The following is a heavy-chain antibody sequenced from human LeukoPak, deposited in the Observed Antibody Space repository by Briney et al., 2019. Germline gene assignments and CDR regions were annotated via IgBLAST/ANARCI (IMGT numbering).Heavy chain of an antibody. CDR1: GYTFTIYG. CDR3: ARAGAAVTTNFDS. CDR2: ISANNGNT. Sequence: GASVKVSCKASGYTFTIYGITWVRQAPGQGLEWMGWISANNGNTNYAQKFQGRVTMTTDTSTSTAYMELRSLRSDDTAVYYCARAGAAVTTNFDSWGQGTLVTVSS. V-gene: IGHV1-18*01. D-gene: IGHD4-17*01. J-gene: IGHJ4*02.